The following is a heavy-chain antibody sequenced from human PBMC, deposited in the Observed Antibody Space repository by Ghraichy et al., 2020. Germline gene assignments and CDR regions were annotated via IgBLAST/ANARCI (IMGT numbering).Heavy chain of an antibody. Sequence: LSLTCTVSGGSISSGGYYWSWIRQHPGKGLEWIGYIYYSGSTYYNPSLKSRVTISVDTSKNQFSLKLSSVTAADTAVYYCARVVYDILTGHLHNWFDPWGQGTLVTVSS. V-gene: IGHV4-31*03. D-gene: IGHD3-9*01. J-gene: IGHJ5*02. CDR2: IYYSGST. CDR1: GGSISSGGYY. CDR3: ARVVYDILTGHLHNWFDP.